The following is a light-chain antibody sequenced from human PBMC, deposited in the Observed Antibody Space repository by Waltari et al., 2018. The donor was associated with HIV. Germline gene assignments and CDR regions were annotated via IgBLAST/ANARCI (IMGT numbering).Light chain of an antibody. Sequence: QSALTQPASVSGSPGQSITISCTGTTSNVGSYNLVSWYQQHPGPAPKLIIYEVTKRPSGFSNGFSGSKSDNTASLTISGLQAEDEADYYCCSYAGSKTSVLFGGGTKLTVL. CDR2: EVT. V-gene: IGLV2-23*02. CDR1: TSNVGSYNL. J-gene: IGLJ2*01. CDR3: CSYAGSKTSVL.